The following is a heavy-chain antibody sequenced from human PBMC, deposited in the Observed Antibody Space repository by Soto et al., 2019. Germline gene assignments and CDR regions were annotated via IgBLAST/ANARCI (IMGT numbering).Heavy chain of an antibody. Sequence: ASVKVSCKASGYMFVTYGINWVLQAPGQGLEWMGWISAYNGNTKYAQNLQGRVTMTTDASTSTAYMEMRSLRSDDTAVYYCARDLDGSGSYYTDYWGPGTLVTVS. V-gene: IGHV1-18*01. CDR3: ARDLDGSGSYYTDY. CDR2: ISAYNGNT. D-gene: IGHD3-10*01. CDR1: GYMFVTYG. J-gene: IGHJ4*02.